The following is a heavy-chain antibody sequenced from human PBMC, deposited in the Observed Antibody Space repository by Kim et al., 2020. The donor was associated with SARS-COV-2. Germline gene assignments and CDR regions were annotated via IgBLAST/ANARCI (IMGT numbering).Heavy chain of an antibody. V-gene: IGHV4-39*01. CDR3: ARHGRGDGPFDP. D-gene: IGHD2-21*02. Sequence: YDPSHESRVTSSGDASENQFSLKLSSVTAADTAVYYCARHGRGDGPFDPWGQGTLVTVSS. J-gene: IGHJ5*02.